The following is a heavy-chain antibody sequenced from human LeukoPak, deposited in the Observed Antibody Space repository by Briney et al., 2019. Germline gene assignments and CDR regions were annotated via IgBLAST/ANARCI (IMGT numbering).Heavy chain of an antibody. CDR3: ARDLSGVAGYTYGRGIDY. J-gene: IGHJ4*02. D-gene: IGHD5-18*01. CDR1: RFTFSSYW. V-gene: IGHV3-7*01. CDR2: IKKDGSEK. Sequence: GGSLRLSCAASRFTFSSYWMSWVRQVPGKGLEWVANIKKDGSEKYYVDSVKGRFTISRDNAKTSLYLQMNSLRAEDTAVYYCARDLSGVAGYTYGRGIDYWGQGTLVTVSS.